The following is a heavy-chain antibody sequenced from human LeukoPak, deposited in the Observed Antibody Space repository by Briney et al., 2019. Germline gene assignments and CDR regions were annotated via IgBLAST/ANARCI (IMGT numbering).Heavy chain of an antibody. CDR3: ARDRGGSSGFYYFDY. Sequence: PSETLSLTCTVSGYSISSGYHWGWIRQPPGKGLEWIGTIYHSGSTYYNPSLKSRVTISVDTSKNQFSLKLSSVTAADTAVYYCARDRGGSSGFYYFDYWGQGTLVTVSS. CDR1: GYSISSGYH. V-gene: IGHV4-38-2*02. D-gene: IGHD6-19*01. J-gene: IGHJ4*02. CDR2: IYHSGST.